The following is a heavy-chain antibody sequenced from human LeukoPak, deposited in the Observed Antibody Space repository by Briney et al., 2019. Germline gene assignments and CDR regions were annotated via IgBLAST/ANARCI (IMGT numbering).Heavy chain of an antibody. CDR3: ARHTYGESDPYYFDY. V-gene: IGHV5-51*01. CDR2: IYPDDSQT. CDR1: GYRFTSQW. J-gene: IGHJ4*02. D-gene: IGHD3-16*01. Sequence: GESLKISCTGSGYRFTSQWIGWVRQMPGKGLQWMGIIYPDDSQTKYSPSFQGQVTITVDKSISTAYLQWSSLKASDTAIYFCARHTYGESDPYYFDYGGQGTLVTVSS.